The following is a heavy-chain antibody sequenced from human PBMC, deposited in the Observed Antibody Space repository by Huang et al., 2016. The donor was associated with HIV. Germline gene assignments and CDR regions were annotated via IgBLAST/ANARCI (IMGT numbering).Heavy chain of an antibody. CDR3: ARDPRIQSWLNFFDY. J-gene: IGHJ4*02. CDR2: INRDGSST. CDR1: GFSISSYW. D-gene: IGHD3-22*01. V-gene: IGHV3-74*01. Sequence: EVQLVESGGGLVQPGGSLRLSCAASGFSISSYWMHWVRQAPGKGMGWVSSINRDGSSTSYADSVKGRFTISRDNAKNTLYLQMNSLRAEDTAVYYCARDPRIQSWLNFFDYWGQGTLVSVSS.